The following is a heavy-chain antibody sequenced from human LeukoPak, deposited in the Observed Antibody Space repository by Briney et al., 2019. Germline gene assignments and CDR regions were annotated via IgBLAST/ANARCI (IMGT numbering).Heavy chain of an antibody. CDR1: GYTFTSYD. J-gene: IGHJ4*02. V-gene: IGHV1-8*03. Sequence: ASVKVSCKASGYTFTSYDINWVRQATGQGLEWMGWMNPNSGNTGYAQKFQGRVTITRNTSISTAYMELSSLRSEDTAVYYCARDRVENSGYGQQFDYWGQGTLVTVSS. CDR3: ARDRVENSGYGQQFDY. CDR2: MNPNSGNT. D-gene: IGHD5-12*01.